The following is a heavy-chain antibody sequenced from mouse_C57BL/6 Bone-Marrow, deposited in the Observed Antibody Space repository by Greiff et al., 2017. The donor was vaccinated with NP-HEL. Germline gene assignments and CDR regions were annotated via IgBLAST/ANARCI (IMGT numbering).Heavy chain of an antibody. CDR1: GYTFTSYW. CDR2: INPSSGYT. J-gene: IGHJ2*01. CDR3: AGYYGSSYGDFDY. V-gene: IGHV1-7*01. D-gene: IGHD1-1*01. Sequence: VQRVESGAELAKPGASVKLSCKASGYTFTSYWMHWVKQRPGQGLEWIGYINPSSGYTKYNQKFKDKATLTADKSSSTAYMQLSSLTYEDSAVYYCAGYYGSSYGDFDYWGQGTTLTVSS.